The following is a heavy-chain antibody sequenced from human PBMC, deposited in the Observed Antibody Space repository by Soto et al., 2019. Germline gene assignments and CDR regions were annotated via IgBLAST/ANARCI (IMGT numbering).Heavy chain of an antibody. J-gene: IGHJ5*02. V-gene: IGHV1-3*01. CDR2: INAGNGNT. Sequence: ASVKVSCKASGYTFTSYAMHWVRQAPGQRLEWMGWINAGNGNTKYSQKFQGRVTITRDTSASTAYMELSSLRSEDTAVYYCAIEHSGYSSNNWFDPWGQGTLVTVSS. D-gene: IGHD5-12*01. CDR3: AIEHSGYSSNNWFDP. CDR1: GYTFTSYA.